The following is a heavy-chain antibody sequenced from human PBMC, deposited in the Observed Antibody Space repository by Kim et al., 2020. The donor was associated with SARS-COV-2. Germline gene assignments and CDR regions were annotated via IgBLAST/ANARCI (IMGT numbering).Heavy chain of an antibody. J-gene: IGHJ3*02. CDR1: GFTFSSYS. CDR3: ARAAYCGGDCYKAWAFDI. Sequence: GGSLRLSCAASGFTFSSYSMNWVRQAPGKGLEWVSSISSSSSYIYYADSVKGRFTISRDNAKNSLYLQMNSLRAEDTAVYYCARAAYCGGDCYKAWAFDIWGQGTMVTVSS. V-gene: IGHV3-21*01. CDR2: ISSSSSYI. D-gene: IGHD2-21*01.